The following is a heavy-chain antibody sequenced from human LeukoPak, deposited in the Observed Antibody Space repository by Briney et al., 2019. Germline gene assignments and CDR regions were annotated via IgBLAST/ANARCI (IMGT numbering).Heavy chain of an antibody. CDR3: AKDSGNYHYYMDV. D-gene: IGHD3-10*01. CDR2: IWYDGSNK. Sequence: GRSLRLSCAASGFTFSSYGMHWVRQAPGKGLEWVAVIWYDGSNKYYADSVKGRLTISRDNSKNTLYLQMNSLRAEDTAVYYCAKDSGNYHYYMDVWGKGTTVTVSS. V-gene: IGHV3-33*06. CDR1: GFTFSSYG. J-gene: IGHJ6*03.